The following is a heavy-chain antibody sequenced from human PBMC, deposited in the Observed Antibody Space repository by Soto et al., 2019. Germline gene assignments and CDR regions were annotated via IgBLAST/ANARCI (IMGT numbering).Heavy chain of an antibody. Sequence: QLQLQESGPGLVKPSETLSLTCTVSGGSISSSSYYWGWIRQPPGNGLEWIGSIYYSGSTYYNPSFKSRVTISVDTSKNQFSLKLSSVTAADTAVYYCARYRWLQLDSKDPNSSGQLNWGQGTLVTVSS. CDR3: ARYRWLQLDSKDPNSSGQLN. D-gene: IGHD5-12*01. J-gene: IGHJ4*02. CDR2: IYYSGST. V-gene: IGHV4-39*01. CDR1: GGSISSSSYY.